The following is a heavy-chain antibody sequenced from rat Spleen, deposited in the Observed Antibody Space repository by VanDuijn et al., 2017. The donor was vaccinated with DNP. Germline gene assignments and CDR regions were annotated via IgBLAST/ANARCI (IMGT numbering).Heavy chain of an antibody. CDR2: ISYDGGRN. D-gene: IGHD1-2*01. CDR3: ARPHYYSSGGFAY. Sequence: EVQLVESGGGLVQPGRSLKLSCAASGFTFRDYYMAWVRQVPTKGLEWVAYISYDGGRNYNGDSVKGRFTISRDNAKSTLYLQMNSLTSEDMAIYYCARPHYYSSGGFAYWGQGTLVTVSP. CDR1: GFTFRDYY. V-gene: IGHV5-22*01. J-gene: IGHJ3*01.